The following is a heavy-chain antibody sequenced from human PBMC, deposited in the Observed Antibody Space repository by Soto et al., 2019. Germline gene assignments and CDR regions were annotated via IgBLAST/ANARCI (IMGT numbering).Heavy chain of an antibody. CDR3: ARGRGGSFDFWSGPIIGDYYYGMDV. V-gene: IGHV1-8*01. CDR2: MNPNSGNT. CDR1: GYTFTSYD. J-gene: IGHJ6*02. Sequence: ASVKVSCKASGYTFTSYDINWVRQATGQGLEWMGWMNPNSGNTGYAQKFQGRVTMTRNTSISTAYMELSSLRSEDTAVYYCARGRGGSFDFWSGPIIGDYYYGMDVWGQGTTVTVSS. D-gene: IGHD3-3*01.